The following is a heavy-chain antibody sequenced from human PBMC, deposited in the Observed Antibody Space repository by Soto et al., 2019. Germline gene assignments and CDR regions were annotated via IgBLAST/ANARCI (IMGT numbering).Heavy chain of an antibody. J-gene: IGHJ5*02. D-gene: IGHD6-19*01. V-gene: IGHV4-4*07. CDR3: ARSSHKESWFDP. Sequence: ASETLSLTCIVSGGSLNNFYWNWIRQTAGKGLEWIGRIHASGNTNYNPSLKSRATLSVDTSKNQFSLKVRSVTAADTAVYYCARSSHKESWFDPWGQGTLVTVSS. CDR1: GGSLNNFY. CDR2: IHASGNT.